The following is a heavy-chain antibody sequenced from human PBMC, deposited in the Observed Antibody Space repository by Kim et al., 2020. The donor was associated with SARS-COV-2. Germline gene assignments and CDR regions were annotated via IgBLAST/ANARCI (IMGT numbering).Heavy chain of an antibody. CDR1: GYTFTTYA. CDR3: ATGTTVLTPARSEYYFDS. D-gene: IGHD4-17*01. J-gene: IGHJ4*02. V-gene: IGHV1-3*04. Sequence: ASVKVSCKTSGYTFTTYAIHWVRQAPGQSLEWMGWTNTGNGNTKYSQKFRDRVTLTRDTSARTSYMELTSLGSEDTAVYYCATGTTVLTPARSEYYFDSWGQGTPVTVSS. CDR2: TNTGNGNT.